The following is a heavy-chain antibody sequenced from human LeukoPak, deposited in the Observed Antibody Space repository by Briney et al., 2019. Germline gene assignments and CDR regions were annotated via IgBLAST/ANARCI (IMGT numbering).Heavy chain of an antibody. CDR2: ISGSGGST. CDR3: AKVTVILWFGELDDAFDI. J-gene: IGHJ3*02. V-gene: IGHV3-23*01. D-gene: IGHD3-10*01. CDR1: GFTFSSYA. Sequence: GGSLRLSCAASGFTFSSYAMSWVRQAPGKGLEWVSAISGSGGSTYYADSVKGRFTISRDNSKNTLYLQMNSLRADDTAVYYCAKVTVILWFGELDDAFDIWGQGTMVTVSS.